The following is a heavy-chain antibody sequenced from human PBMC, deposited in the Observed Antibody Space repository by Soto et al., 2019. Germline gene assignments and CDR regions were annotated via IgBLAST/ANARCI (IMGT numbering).Heavy chain of an antibody. Sequence: ASVKVSCKASGGTFSSYAISWVRQAPGQGLEWMGGIIPIFGTANYAQKFQGRVTITADESTSTAYMELSSLRSEDTAVYYCARVTMVRGVNGYFDYWGQGTLVTVSS. CDR2: IIPIFGTA. D-gene: IGHD3-10*01. J-gene: IGHJ4*02. V-gene: IGHV1-69*13. CDR1: GGTFSSYA. CDR3: ARVTMVRGVNGYFDY.